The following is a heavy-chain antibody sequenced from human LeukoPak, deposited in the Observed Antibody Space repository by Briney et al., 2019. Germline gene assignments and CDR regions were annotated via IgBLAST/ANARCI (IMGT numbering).Heavy chain of an antibody. CDR2: INPSGGST. V-gene: IGHV1-46*01. J-gene: IGHJ5*02. Sequence: GASVKVSCKASGYTFTSYYMHCVRQAPGQGLEWMGIINPSGGSTSYAQRFQGRVTITRNTSISTAYMELSSLRSEDTAVYYCARVGLWFGELYDNWFDPWGQGTLVTVSS. D-gene: IGHD3-10*01. CDR3: ARVGLWFGELYDNWFDP. CDR1: GYTFTSYY.